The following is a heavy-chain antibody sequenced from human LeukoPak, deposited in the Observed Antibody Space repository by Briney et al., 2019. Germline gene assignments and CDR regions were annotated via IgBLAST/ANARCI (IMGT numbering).Heavy chain of an antibody. CDR2: INYSGST. CDR1: GGSISSYY. CDR3: ARDHSGSYPGGLDY. V-gene: IGHV4-59*01. J-gene: IGHJ4*02. D-gene: IGHD1-26*01. Sequence: SETLSLTCTVSGGSISSYYWSWIRQPPGKGLEWIGYINYSGSTNYNPSLKSRVTISVDTSKNQFSLKLSSVTAADTAVYYCARDHSGSYPGGLDYWGQGTLVTVSS.